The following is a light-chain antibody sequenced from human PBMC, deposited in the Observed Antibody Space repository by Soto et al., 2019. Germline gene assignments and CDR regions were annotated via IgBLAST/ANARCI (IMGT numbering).Light chain of an antibody. Sequence: SSELTQPLSVSVALGQTARITCGGNNIGSKNVHWYQQKPGQAPVLVIYRDSNRPSGIPERFSGSNSGNTATLTISRAQAGDEADYYCQVWDSSHWVFGGGTKLTVL. J-gene: IGLJ3*02. CDR1: NIGSKN. CDR2: RDS. CDR3: QVWDSSHWV. V-gene: IGLV3-9*01.